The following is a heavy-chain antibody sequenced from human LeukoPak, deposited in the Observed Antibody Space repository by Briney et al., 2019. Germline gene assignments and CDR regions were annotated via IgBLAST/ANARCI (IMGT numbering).Heavy chain of an antibody. CDR3: AKAYDILTGYYSFDY. CDR2: ISWNSGSI. V-gene: IGHV3-9*01. CDR1: GFTFSSYA. Sequence: GGSLRLSCAASGFTFSSYAMHWVRQAPGKGLEWVSGISWNSGSIGYADSVKGRFTISRDNAKNSLYLQMNSLRAEDTALYYCAKAYDILTGYYSFDYWGQGTLVTVSS. J-gene: IGHJ4*02. D-gene: IGHD3-9*01.